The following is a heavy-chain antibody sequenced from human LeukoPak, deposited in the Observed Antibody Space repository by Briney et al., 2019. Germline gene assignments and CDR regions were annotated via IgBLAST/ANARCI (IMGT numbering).Heavy chain of an antibody. D-gene: IGHD2-2*01. J-gene: IGHJ4*02. V-gene: IGHV3-23*01. CDR2: ISVSAGNA. CDR3: AQYCSSSSCYAVVGN. CDR1: GFTFSTYA. Sequence: GGSLRLSCSASGFTFSTYAMSWVRQAPGKRLEWVSVISVSAGNAFAADSVRGRFTISRDNSKSTLYLQMDSLIAEDTAVYYCAQYCSSSSCYAVVGNWGQGTLVTVSS.